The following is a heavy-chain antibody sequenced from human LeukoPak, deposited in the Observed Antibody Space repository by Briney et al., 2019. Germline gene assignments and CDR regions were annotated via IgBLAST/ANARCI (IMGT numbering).Heavy chain of an antibody. V-gene: IGHV6-1*01. Sequence: SQTLSLTRAISGDSDSSNNAAWNSSSQSPSRGLEWQERTHYRTKWYTDYAVPVQSRLTKNQEHSKNQFYLQVNSVTPEEMAVYYGARVLISSSSDYLDYWGQGTRVTVSS. CDR3: ARVLISSSSDYLDY. CDR1: GDSDSSNNAA. D-gene: IGHD6-6*01. J-gene: IGHJ4*02. CDR2: THYRTKWYT.